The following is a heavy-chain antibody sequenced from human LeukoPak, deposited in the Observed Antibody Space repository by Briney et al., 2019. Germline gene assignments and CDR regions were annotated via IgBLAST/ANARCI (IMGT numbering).Heavy chain of an antibody. Sequence: PSETLSLTCTVSGGSISDYYWSWIRQPPGKGLEWIGYIYYTGSTNYNPSLKSRVTMSVDTSKNQFSLKLTSVTAADSAAYYCARLWSGGSSPDYWGQGTLVTVSS. J-gene: IGHJ4*02. CDR3: ARLWSGGSSPDY. V-gene: IGHV4-59*08. D-gene: IGHD2-15*01. CDR2: IYYTGST. CDR1: GGSISDYY.